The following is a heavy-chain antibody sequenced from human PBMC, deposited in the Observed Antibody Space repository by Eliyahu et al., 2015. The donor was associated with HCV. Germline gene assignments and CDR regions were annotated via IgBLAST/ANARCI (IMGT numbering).Heavy chain of an antibody. CDR3: TKRILGPHSYFDY. Sequence: QLLESGGGLVQPGGSLRLXCAXSGFXFSSXAMTWVRQAPGKGLEXVSEISDSGSNTYYSDSVKGRFTISRDNSKNTLYLQMNSLRAEDTAVYYCTKRILGPHSYFDYWGQGTLVTVSS. D-gene: IGHD1-26*01. V-gene: IGHV3-23*01. CDR2: ISDSGSNT. J-gene: IGHJ4*02. CDR1: GFXFSSXA.